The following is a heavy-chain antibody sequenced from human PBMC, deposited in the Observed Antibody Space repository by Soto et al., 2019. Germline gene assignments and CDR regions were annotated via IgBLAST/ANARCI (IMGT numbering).Heavy chain of an antibody. CDR3: ARGPGYDIWTGYYLALDAFDI. J-gene: IGHJ3*02. CDR1: GYTFTGYY. V-gene: IGHV1-2*04. D-gene: IGHD3-9*01. Sequence: ASVKVSCKASGYTFTGYYMHWVRQAPGQGLEWMGWINPNSGGTNYAQKFQGWVTMTRDTSISTAYMELSRLRSDDTAVYYCARGPGYDIWTGYYLALDAFDIWGQGTMVTVAS. CDR2: INPNSGGT.